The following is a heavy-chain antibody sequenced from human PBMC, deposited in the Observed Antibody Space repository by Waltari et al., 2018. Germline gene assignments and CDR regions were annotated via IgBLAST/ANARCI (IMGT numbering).Heavy chain of an antibody. CDR2: VYTKGAT. CDR1: GGSISSEAYW. CDR3: TRGGLPLANWFDP. J-gene: IGHJ5*02. Sequence: QVQLQESGPGLVNPSQTLSLTCTVSGGSISSEAYWWTWIRQPAGKGLEWIGRVYTKGATTYSPSLRSRAIISIDTSRDQFFLQRSSVTAADTAMYYCTRGGLPLANWFDPWGQGTLVTVSS. D-gene: IGHD2-21*01. V-gene: IGHV4-61*02.